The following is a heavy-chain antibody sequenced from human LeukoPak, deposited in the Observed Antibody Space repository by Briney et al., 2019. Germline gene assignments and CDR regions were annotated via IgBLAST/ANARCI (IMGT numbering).Heavy chain of an antibody. Sequence: SETLSLTCTVSGGSISSYYWSWIRQPPGKGLEWIGYIYYSGSTNYNPSLKSRVTISVDTSKNQFSLKLSSVTAADTAVYYCARQGPYYYGSGSPRTWFDPWGQGTLVTVSS. D-gene: IGHD3-10*01. CDR1: GGSISSYY. J-gene: IGHJ5*02. CDR2: IYYSGST. CDR3: ARQGPYYYGSGSPRTWFDP. V-gene: IGHV4-59*08.